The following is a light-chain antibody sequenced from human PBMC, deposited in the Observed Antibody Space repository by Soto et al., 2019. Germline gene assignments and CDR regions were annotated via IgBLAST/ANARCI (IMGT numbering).Light chain of an antibody. CDR2: GAS. J-gene: IGKJ4*01. CDR1: QSVSSSY. V-gene: IGKV3D-20*02. Sequence: EIVLTQSPGTLSLSAGERATLSCRASQSVSSSYLAWYRQKPGQAPRLLIYGASSRATGIPDRFSGSGSGTDFTLTISRLEPEDFAVYYCQQRSNWPLTFGGGTKVEIK. CDR3: QQRSNWPLT.